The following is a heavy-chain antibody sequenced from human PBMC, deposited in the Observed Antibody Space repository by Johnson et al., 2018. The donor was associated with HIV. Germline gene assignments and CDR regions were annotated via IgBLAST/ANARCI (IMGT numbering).Heavy chain of an antibody. V-gene: IGHV3-33*03. CDR3: AKGGGGYCSSTSCYAFDI. CDR1: GFTFSSYG. D-gene: IGHD2-2*01. J-gene: IGHJ3*02. Sequence: QVQLVESGGGLVQPGRTLRLSCAASGFTFSSYGMHWVRQAPGKGLEWVAFIRYDGSNKYYVDSVKGRFTISRDNAKNSLYLQMNSLRVEDTALYYCAKGGGGYCSSTSCYAFDIWGQGTMVTVSS. CDR2: IRYDGSNK.